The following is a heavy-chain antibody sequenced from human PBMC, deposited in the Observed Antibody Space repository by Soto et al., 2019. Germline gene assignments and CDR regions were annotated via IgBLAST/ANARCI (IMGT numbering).Heavy chain of an antibody. CDR3: ARGYCSGGNCYNGLDV. CDR2: VYPSGGGT. D-gene: IGHD2-15*01. J-gene: IGHJ6*02. Sequence: QVQLVQSGAEVRKPGASVRVSCKAAGYTFSITYLHWLRQAPGQGLEWLGLVYPSGGGTNYKEGLKGRPNITRDTSTNTVSMGLSRLTSEETAIYYCARGYCSGGNCYNGLDVWGQGTTVTVSS. CDR1: GYTFSITY. V-gene: IGHV1-46*01.